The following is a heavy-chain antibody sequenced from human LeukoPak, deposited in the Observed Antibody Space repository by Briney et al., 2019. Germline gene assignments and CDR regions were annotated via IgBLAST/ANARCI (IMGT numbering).Heavy chain of an antibody. J-gene: IGHJ6*03. Sequence: ASVKVSCKASGYTFTSYDINLVRQATGQGLEWMGWMNPNSGNTGYAQKFQGRVTITRNTSISTAYMELSSLGSEDTAVYYCARVAIFGVVTPYMDVWGKGTTVTVSS. CDR3: ARVAIFGVVTPYMDV. V-gene: IGHV1-8*01. D-gene: IGHD3-3*01. CDR1: GYTFTSYD. CDR2: MNPNSGNT.